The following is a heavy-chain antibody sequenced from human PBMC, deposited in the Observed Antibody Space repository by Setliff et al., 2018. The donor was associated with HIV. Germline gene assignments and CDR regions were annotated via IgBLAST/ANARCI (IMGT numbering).Heavy chain of an antibody. CDR3: ARERPNSLYFDS. CDR2: SYPSDGRT. J-gene: IGHJ4*02. Sequence: ASVKVSCKASGYTFNNYGISWVRQAPGQGLEWMGISYPSDGRTQYAQKFQGRVTMTRDTSTSTAYMELNSLSSEDTAVYYCARERPNSLYFDSWGQGTRVTVSS. V-gene: IGHV1-46*02. D-gene: IGHD7-27*01. CDR1: GYTFNNYG.